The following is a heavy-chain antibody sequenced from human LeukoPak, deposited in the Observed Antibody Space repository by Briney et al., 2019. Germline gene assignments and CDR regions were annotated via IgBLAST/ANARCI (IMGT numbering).Heavy chain of an antibody. V-gene: IGHV4-38-2*02. D-gene: IGHD3-3*01. CDR1: GYSISSGYY. CDR2: IYHSGST. CDR3: ARGARKNYDFWSGYSIDY. J-gene: IGHJ4*02. Sequence: PSETLSLTCTVSGYSISSGYYWGWIRQPPGKGLEWIGSIYHSGSTYYNPSLKSRVTISVDTSKNQFSLKLSSVTAADTAVYYCARGARKNYDFWSGYSIDYWGQGTLVTVSS.